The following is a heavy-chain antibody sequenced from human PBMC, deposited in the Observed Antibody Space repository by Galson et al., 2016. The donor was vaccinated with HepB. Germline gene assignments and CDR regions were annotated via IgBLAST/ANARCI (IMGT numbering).Heavy chain of an antibody. Sequence: LRLSCAASGFSFSTSWMSWARQAPGKGPEWVANINKDGSAKFYVASVRGRFTISRDNAKNSLYLQMNSVSDEDTGIYYCARDWTPITATGTYGMDVWGQGTTVTVSS. CDR2: INKDGSAK. V-gene: IGHV3-7*01. CDR3: ARDWTPITATGTYGMDV. D-gene: IGHD6-13*01. J-gene: IGHJ6*02. CDR1: GFSFSTSW.